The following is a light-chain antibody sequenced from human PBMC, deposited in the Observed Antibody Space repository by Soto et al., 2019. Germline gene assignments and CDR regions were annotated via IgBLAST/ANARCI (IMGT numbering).Light chain of an antibody. Sequence: DIVMTQSPDSLAVSLGERATINCKSSRSVLSSSNNKNYLAWYQQKPGQPPRLLIYWASTRESGVPDRLSGSGSGTDSTLTISSLQAEDVAVYYCQQYYSSPFTFGPGTKVDIK. CDR2: WAS. CDR3: QQYYSSPFT. J-gene: IGKJ3*01. CDR1: RSVLSSSNNKNY. V-gene: IGKV4-1*01.